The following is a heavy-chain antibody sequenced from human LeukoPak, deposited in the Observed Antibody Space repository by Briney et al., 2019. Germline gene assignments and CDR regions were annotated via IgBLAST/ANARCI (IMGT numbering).Heavy chain of an antibody. CDR1: GFTLSSYS. D-gene: IGHD2-2*01. CDR2: ITSSGSTI. CDR3: ATLGVVVVPAAISNWFDR. Sequence: GGSLRLSCAASGFTLSSYSMNWVRQAPGRGLECVSYITSSGSTIYYTDSVKGRFTISRDNAKNPLYLQMNSLRDEDTAVYYCATLGVVVVPAAISNWFDRRGQGGLVT. J-gene: IGHJ5*02. V-gene: IGHV3-48*02.